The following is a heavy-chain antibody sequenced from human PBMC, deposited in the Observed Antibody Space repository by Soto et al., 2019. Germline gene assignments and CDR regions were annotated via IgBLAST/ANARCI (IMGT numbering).Heavy chain of an antibody. J-gene: IGHJ6*02. D-gene: IGHD4-4*01. CDR1: GGSFSSYA. CDR3: ASPGATVTKPYYYYGMDV. Sequence: SVKVSCTASGGSFSSYAISWVRQAPGQGLEWMGGIIPIFGTANYAQKFQGRVTITADESTSTAYMELSSLRSEDTAVYYCASPGATVTKPYYYYGMDVWGQGTTVTVSS. CDR2: IIPIFGTA. V-gene: IGHV1-69*01.